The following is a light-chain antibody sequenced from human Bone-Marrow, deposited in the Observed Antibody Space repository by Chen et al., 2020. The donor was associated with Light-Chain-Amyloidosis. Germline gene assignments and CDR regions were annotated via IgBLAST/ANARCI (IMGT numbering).Light chain of an antibody. Sequence: DIVMTQSPDSLAVSLGERATINCKSRQSVLYSSNNKNYLAWYQQKPGQPPKLLIYWASTRESGFPDRFSGSGSGTDFTLTISSLQAEDVAVYYCQQYYSTPITFGQGTRLEIK. CDR1: QSVLYSSNNKNY. J-gene: IGKJ5*01. CDR2: WAS. V-gene: IGKV4-1*01. CDR3: QQYYSTPIT.